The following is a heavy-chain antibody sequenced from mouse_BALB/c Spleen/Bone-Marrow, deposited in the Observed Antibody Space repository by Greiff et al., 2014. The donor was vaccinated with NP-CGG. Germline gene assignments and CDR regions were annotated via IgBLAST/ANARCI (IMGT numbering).Heavy chain of an antibody. D-gene: IGHD2-4*01. CDR2: IYPGDGDT. V-gene: IGHV1-87*01. Sequence: VQLQQSGAELARPGASVKLSCKASGYTFTSYWMQWVNQRPGQGLEWIGAIYPGDGDTRYTQKFKGKATLTADKSSSTAYMQLSSLASEDSAVYYCARGDYDYDDWFAYWGQGTLVTVSA. CDR1: GYTFTSYW. CDR3: ARGDYDYDDWFAY. J-gene: IGHJ3*01.